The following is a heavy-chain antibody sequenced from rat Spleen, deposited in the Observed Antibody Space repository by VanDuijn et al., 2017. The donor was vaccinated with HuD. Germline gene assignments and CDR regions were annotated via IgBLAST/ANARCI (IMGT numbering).Heavy chain of an antibody. Sequence: EVQLVESGGGLVQPGRSLKLSCAASGFTFSNYDMAWVRQAPTKGLEWVASISPGGGNTYYRESGKGRFTITRDNAKSTLYLQRDSLRSEETATYYCARHDDPGITTPFAYWGQGTLVTVSS. V-gene: IGHV5S23*01. CDR1: GFTFSNYD. CDR2: ISPGGGNT. J-gene: IGHJ3*01. D-gene: IGHD1-4*01. CDR3: ARHDDPGITTPFAY.